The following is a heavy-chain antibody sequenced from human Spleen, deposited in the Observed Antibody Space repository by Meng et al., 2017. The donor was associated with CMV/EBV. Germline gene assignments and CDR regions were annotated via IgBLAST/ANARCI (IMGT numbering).Heavy chain of an antibody. J-gene: IGHJ4*02. Sequence: GESLKISCAASGFTVSSNYMSWVRQAPGKGLEWVSFIYSGDSTYYADSVKGRFTISRDNAKNTLYLQMNSLRPDDTGVYYCARSMNTAADYWGQGTLVTVSS. CDR1: GFTVSSNY. CDR3: ARSMNTAADY. D-gene: IGHD6-13*01. CDR2: IYSGDST. V-gene: IGHV3-53*05.